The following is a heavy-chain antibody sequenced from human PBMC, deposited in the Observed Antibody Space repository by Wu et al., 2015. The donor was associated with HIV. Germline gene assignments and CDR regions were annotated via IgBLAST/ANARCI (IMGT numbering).Heavy chain of an antibody. J-gene: IGHJ6*03. CDR2: IIPIFATA. CDR3: ARDSLPGQRFYYYMDV. V-gene: IGHV1-69*12. D-gene: IGHD1-14*01. CDR1: GGSFSNYA. Sequence: QVQLVQSGAEVKKPGSSVKVSCKTSGGSFSNYAISWVRQAPGQGLEWMGGIIPIFATANYAQKFQGRVTITADESTSTAYMELSSLRSEDTAVYYCARDSLPGQRFYYYMDVWGKGTTVTVSS.